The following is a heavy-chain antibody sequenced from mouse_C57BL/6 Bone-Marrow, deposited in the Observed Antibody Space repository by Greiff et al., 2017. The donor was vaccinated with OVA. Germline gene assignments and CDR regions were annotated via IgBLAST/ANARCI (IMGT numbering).Heavy chain of an antibody. CDR3: ARKPGAYYSNYVPAWFAY. J-gene: IGHJ3*01. CDR1: GYTFTSYG. V-gene: IGHV1-81*01. D-gene: IGHD2-5*01. CDR2: IYPRSGTT. Sequence: QVQLQQSGAELARPGASVKLSCKASGYTFTSYGISWVKQRTGQGLEWIGEIYPRSGTTYYNEKFKGKATLTADKSSSTAYMELRSLTSEDSAVYFCARKPGAYYSNYVPAWFAYWGQGTLVTVSA.